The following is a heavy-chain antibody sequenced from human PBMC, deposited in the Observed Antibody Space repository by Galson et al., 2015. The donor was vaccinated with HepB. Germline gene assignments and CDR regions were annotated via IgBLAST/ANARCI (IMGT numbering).Heavy chain of an antibody. CDR1: GYSFTNYW. CDR3: VWGFWSGYAYYGMDV. CDR2: IDPSDSYT. D-gene: IGHD3-3*01. J-gene: IGHJ6*02. V-gene: IGHV5-10-1*01. Sequence: QSGAEVKKPGESLRISCKGSGYSFTNYWISWVRQMPSKGLEWMGRIDPSDSYTNYSPSFQGHVTISADKSISTAYLLWSSLKASDTAMYYCVWGFWSGYAYYGMDVWGQGTTVTVSS.